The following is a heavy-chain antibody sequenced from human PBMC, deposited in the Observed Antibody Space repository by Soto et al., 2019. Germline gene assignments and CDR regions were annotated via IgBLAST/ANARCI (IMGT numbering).Heavy chain of an antibody. V-gene: IGHV3-74*01. J-gene: IGHJ6*02. CDR1: GFTFSSYW. CDR3: ARRDYAAVGGYYGMDV. CDR2: INSDGSST. D-gene: IGHD3-16*01. Sequence: PGGSLRLSCAASGFTFSSYWMHWVRQAPGKGLVRVSRINSDGSSTSYADSVKGRFTISRDNAKNTLYLQMNSLRAEDTAVYYCARRDYAAVGGYYGMDVWGQGTTVTVSS.